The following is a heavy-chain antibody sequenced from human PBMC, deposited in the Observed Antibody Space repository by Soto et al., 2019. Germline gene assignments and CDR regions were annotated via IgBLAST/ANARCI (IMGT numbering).Heavy chain of an antibody. Sequence: GGSLRLSCAASGFTFSSYWMSWVRQAPGKGLEWVANIKQDGSEKYYVDSVKGRFTISRDNAKNSLYLQMNSLRAEDTAVYYCARDLISSGSYHIDYWGLGTLVTVSS. CDR3: ARDLISSGSYHIDY. CDR1: GFTFSSYW. J-gene: IGHJ4*02. V-gene: IGHV3-7*05. D-gene: IGHD1-26*01. CDR2: IKQDGSEK.